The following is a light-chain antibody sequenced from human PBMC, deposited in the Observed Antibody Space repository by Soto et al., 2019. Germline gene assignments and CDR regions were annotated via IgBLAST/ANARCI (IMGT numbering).Light chain of an antibody. CDR3: QKYGSSPGT. CDR2: GAS. CDR1: QSVSSSY. V-gene: IGKV3-20*01. Sequence: EIVLTQSPGTLSLSPGERATLSCRASQSVSSSYLAWYQQKPGQAPRLLIYGASSRATGIPDRFSGSGSGTDFTLTISRLEPEDFVVYYCQKYGSSPGTFGQGTKVEIE. J-gene: IGKJ1*01.